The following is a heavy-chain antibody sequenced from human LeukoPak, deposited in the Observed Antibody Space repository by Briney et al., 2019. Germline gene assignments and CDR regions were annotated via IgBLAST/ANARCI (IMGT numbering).Heavy chain of an antibody. V-gene: IGHV5-51*01. Sequence: GESLKISCKGSGYRFTNYWIGWVRQMPGKGLEWMGIIYPGDSDTRYSPSFQGQVTISADKSISTAYLQWSSLKASDTAMYYCARRGWLHGAFQMFPFDYWGQGTLVTVSS. CDR1: GYRFTNYW. CDR3: ARRGWLHGAFQMFPFDY. CDR2: IYPGDSDT. J-gene: IGHJ4*02. D-gene: IGHD5-24*01.